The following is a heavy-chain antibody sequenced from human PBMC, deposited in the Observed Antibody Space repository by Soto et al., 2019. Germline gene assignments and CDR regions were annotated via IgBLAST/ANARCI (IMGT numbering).Heavy chain of an antibody. V-gene: IGHV1-69*13. CDR1: GGTFSSYA. CDR2: IIPIFGTA. Sequence: SVKVSCKASGGTFSSYAISWVRQAPGQGLEWMGGIIPIFGTANYAQKFQGRVTITADESTSTAYMELSSLRSEDTAVYYCARSVAAAGTGTLGYYYYGMDVWGQGTTVTVSS. D-gene: IGHD6-13*01. CDR3: ARSVAAAGTGTLGYYYYGMDV. J-gene: IGHJ6*02.